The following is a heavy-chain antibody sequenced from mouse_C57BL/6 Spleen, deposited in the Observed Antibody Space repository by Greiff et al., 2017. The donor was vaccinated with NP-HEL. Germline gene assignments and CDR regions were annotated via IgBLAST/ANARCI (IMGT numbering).Heavy chain of an antibody. CDR1: GYTFTNYW. D-gene: IGHD1-1*01. J-gene: IGHJ2*01. V-gene: IGHV1-63*01. Sequence: VQLQQSGAELVRPGTSVKMSCKASGYTFTNYWIGWAKQRPGHGLEWIGDIYPGGGYTNYNEKFKGKATLTADKSSSTAYMQFSSLTSEDSAIYYCARTVHYYGSSYFDYWGQGTTLTVSS. CDR3: ARTVHYYGSSYFDY. CDR2: IYPGGGYT.